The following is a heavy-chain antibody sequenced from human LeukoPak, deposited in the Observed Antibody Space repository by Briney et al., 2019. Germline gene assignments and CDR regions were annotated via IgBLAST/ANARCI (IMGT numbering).Heavy chain of an antibody. CDR1: GFTFGDYA. CDR3: TRECSGGSCYSFYVDAFDI. Sequence: GGSLRLSCTASGFTFGDYAMSWFRQAPGKGLEWVGFIRSKAYGGTTEYAASVKGRFIISRDDSKSIAYLQMNSLKTEDTAVYYCTRECSGGSCYSFYVDAFDIWGQGTMVTVSS. CDR2: IRSKAYGGTT. J-gene: IGHJ3*02. D-gene: IGHD2-15*01. V-gene: IGHV3-49*03.